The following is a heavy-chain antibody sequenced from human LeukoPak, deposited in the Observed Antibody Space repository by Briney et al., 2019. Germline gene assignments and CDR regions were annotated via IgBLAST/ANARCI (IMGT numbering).Heavy chain of an antibody. CDR1: GFTVSSNY. D-gene: IGHD4-11*01. CDR3: ARLQYNWYAFDI. J-gene: IGHJ3*02. V-gene: IGHV3-53*01. CDR2: IYSGGST. Sequence: GGSLRLSCAASGFTVSSNYMSWVRQAPGKGLEWVSVIYSGGSTYCADSVRGRFTISRDNSKNTLYLQMNSLRAEDTAVYYCARLQYNWYAFDIWGQGTMVTVSS.